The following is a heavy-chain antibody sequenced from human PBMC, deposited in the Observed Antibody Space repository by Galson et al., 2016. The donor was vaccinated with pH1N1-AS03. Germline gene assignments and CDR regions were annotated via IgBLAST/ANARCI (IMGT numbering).Heavy chain of an antibody. Sequence: SLRLSCAASGFTFGDYFKTWIRQAPGKGLECVASISHDGSDKYYVDSVRGRFTISRDNAKNSLLLHMDSLRAEDTAVYYCASNIKGWGQGTQVTVSS. D-gene: IGHD2/OR15-2a*01. CDR1: GFTFGDYF. CDR2: ISHDGSDK. V-gene: IGHV3-7*01. CDR3: ASNIKG. J-gene: IGHJ4*02.